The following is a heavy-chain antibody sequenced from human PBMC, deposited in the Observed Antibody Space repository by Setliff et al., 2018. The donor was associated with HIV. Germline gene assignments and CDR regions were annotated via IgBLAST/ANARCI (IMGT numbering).Heavy chain of an antibody. V-gene: IGHV1-69-2*01. D-gene: IGHD3-10*01. CDR3: ATSRVVRRVPLPFDY. J-gene: IGHJ4*01. CDR2: IDPVNGET. Sequence: GASVQVSCKASRYTFTDYYIHWVQQAPGKGLEWMGRIDPVNGETTYAANFQGRVAITADTSTDTAYLKLSSLKSDDTAVYSCATSRVVRRVPLPFDYWGQGTLVTVSS. CDR1: RYTFTDYY.